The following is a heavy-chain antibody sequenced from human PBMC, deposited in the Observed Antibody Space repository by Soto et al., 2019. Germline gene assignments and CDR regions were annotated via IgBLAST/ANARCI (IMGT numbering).Heavy chain of an antibody. Sequence: PGGSLRLSCASSGFTFSSYWMSWVRQAPGKGLEWVANIKQDGSETYYVDSVKGRFTISRDNAKNSLYLQMNSLRAEDTAVYYCTRFRPNDYWGQGALVTVSS. CDR3: TRFRPNDY. CDR1: GFTFSSYW. V-gene: IGHV3-7*01. CDR2: IKQDGSET. J-gene: IGHJ4*02.